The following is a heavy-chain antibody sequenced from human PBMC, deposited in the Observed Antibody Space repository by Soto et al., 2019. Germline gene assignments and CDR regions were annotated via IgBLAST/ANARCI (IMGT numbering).Heavy chain of an antibody. CDR3: AKDSPSYTTSPFYFDS. V-gene: IGHV3-23*01. D-gene: IGHD2-2*02. CDR1: GFDFNKYA. Sequence: GSLRLSCAAFGFDFNKYAMTWVRQAPGKGLQWVSSITSNGDSTYYADSVKGRFTTSRDNSKNTLCLQMNSLRADDTAVFYCAKDSPSYTTSPFYFDSWGQGTLVTVSS. CDR2: ITSNGDST. J-gene: IGHJ4*02.